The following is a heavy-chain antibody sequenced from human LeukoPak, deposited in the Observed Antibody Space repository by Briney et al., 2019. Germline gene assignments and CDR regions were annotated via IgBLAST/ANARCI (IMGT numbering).Heavy chain of an antibody. D-gene: IGHD5-18*01. J-gene: IGHJ4*02. CDR1: GFTFSSYP. CDR3: ARISRDTTMNY. Sequence: GGSLRLSCAASGFTFSSYPMHWVRQAPGKGLEYVSAISSDGGSTYHANSVKGRFTVPRDNSKNTLYLQMGSLRAEDMAVYYCARISRDTTMNYWGQGTLVTVSS. CDR2: ISSDGGST. V-gene: IGHV3-64*01.